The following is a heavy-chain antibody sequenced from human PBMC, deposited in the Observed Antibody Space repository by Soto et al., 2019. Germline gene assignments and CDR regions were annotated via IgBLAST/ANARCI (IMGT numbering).Heavy chain of an antibody. CDR1: GGTFSSFS. D-gene: IGHD7-27*01. Sequence: QVQLVQSGAEVKKPGSSVKVSCRASGGTFSSFSINWVRQAPGQGLEWMGGIMPIVGTASYAQKFQGRVTITADGSTSTAHMELSSLRSEDTAVYYCAMGNAMDVWGQGPTVTVSS. CDR3: AMGNAMDV. CDR2: IMPIVGTA. V-gene: IGHV1-69*01. J-gene: IGHJ6*02.